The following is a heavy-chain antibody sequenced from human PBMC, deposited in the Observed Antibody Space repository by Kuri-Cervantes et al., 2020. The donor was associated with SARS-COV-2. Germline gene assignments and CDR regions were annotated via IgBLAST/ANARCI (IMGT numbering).Heavy chain of an antibody. V-gene: IGHV3-30-3*01. J-gene: IGHJ4*02. CDR1: GFTFSSYA. Sequence: GGSLRLSCAASGFTFSSYAVHWVRQAPGKGLEWVAIISYDGTKKYYADSAKGRFTISRGNSKNTLYLQMNSLRADDTALYYCARDLFFFGDGFNGFDYWGQGTLVTVSS. D-gene: IGHD5-24*01. CDR2: ISYDGTKK. CDR3: ARDLFFFGDGFNGFDY.